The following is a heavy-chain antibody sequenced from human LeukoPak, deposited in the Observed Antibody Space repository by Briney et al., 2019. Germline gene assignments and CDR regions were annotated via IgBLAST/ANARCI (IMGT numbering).Heavy chain of an antibody. V-gene: IGHV1-46*04. J-gene: IGHJ4*02. D-gene: IGHD6-13*01. CDR1: GYTSTNFY. Sequence: ASVKVSSTASGYTSTNFYLHWVRQAPRQGLEWMGVIKSSGDTTYYAQKLQGRVTMTRDTSTTTVYMEVSSLASEDTAVYFCARGGMAAAANWGQGTLVTVSS. CDR2: IKSSGDTT. CDR3: ARGGMAAAAN.